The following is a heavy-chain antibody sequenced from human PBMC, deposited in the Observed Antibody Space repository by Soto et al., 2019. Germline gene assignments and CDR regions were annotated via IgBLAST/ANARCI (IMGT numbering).Heavy chain of an antibody. Sequence: QVQLVQSGAEVKKPGASVKVSCKASGYTFTSYYMHWVRQAPGQGLEWMGIINPSGGSTSYAQKFQGRVTMTRDTSTSTVYMELSSLRSEDTAVYYCAGQRYSKRRWFDPWGQGTLVTVSS. CDR2: INPSGGST. CDR3: AGQRYSKRRWFDP. D-gene: IGHD4-4*01. J-gene: IGHJ5*02. CDR1: GYTFTSYY. V-gene: IGHV1-46*01.